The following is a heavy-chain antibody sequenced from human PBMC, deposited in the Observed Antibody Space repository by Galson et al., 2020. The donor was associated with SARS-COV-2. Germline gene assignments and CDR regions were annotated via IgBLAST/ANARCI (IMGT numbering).Heavy chain of an antibody. CDR2: IVVGSGNT. Sequence: SVKVSCKASGFTFTSSAMQWVRQARGQRLEWIGWIVVGSGNTNYAQKFQERVTITRYMSTSTAYMELSSLRSEDTAVYYCAAFRRVGAAGYYYGMDVWGQGTTVTVSS. CDR3: AAFRRVGAAGYYYGMDV. J-gene: IGHJ6*02. V-gene: IGHV1-58*02. D-gene: IGHD1-26*01. CDR1: GFTFTSSA.